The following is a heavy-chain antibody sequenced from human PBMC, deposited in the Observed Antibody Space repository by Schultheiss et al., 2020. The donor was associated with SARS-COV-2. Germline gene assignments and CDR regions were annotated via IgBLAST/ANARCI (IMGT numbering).Heavy chain of an antibody. J-gene: IGHJ5*02. CDR1: GGSISSSSYY. CDR3: ARDLPSRGRFDP. Sequence: SETLSLTCTVSGGSISSSSYYWGWIRQPPGKGLEWIGSIYHSGTSYYNPSLKSRVTISVDTSKNQFSLKLSSVTAADTAVYYCARDLPSRGRFDPWGQGTLVTVSS. V-gene: IGHV4-39*07. D-gene: IGHD3-10*01. CDR2: IYHSGTS.